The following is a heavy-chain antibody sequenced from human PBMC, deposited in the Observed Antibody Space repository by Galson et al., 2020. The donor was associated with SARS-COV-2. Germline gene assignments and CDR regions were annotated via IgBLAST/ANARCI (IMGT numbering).Heavy chain of an antibody. CDR3: AKADYYDSSGYNPAAFDI. CDR1: GFTFSSYA. Sequence: GESLKISCAASGFTFSSYAMSWVRQAPGKGLEWVSAISGSGGSTYYADSVKGRFTISRDNSKNTLYLQMNSLRAEDTAVYYCAKADYYDSSGYNPAAFDIWGQGTMVTVSS. J-gene: IGHJ3*02. D-gene: IGHD3-22*01. CDR2: ISGSGGST. V-gene: IGHV3-23*01.